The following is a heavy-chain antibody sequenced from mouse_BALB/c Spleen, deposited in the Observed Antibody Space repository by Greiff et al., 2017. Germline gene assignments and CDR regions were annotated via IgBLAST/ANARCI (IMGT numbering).Heavy chain of an antibody. J-gene: IGHJ2*01. CDR2: ISYSGST. CDR3: ARDYRYDYFDY. D-gene: IGHD2-14*01. V-gene: IGHV3-2*02. Sequence: EVKLEESGPGLVKPSQSLSLTCTVTGYSITSDYAWNWIRQFPGNKLEWMGYISYSGSTSYNPSLKSRISITRDTSKNQFFLQLNSVTTEDTATYYCARDYRYDYFDYWGQGTTLTVSS. CDR1: GYSITSDYA.